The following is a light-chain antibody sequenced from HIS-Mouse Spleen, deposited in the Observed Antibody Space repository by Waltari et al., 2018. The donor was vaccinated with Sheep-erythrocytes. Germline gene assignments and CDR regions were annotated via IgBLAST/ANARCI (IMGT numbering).Light chain of an antibody. Sequence: DFQLPQFQPSLPASVENRFTFPCRASPSISSYLNCYQQKPGKAPKPLIYPSSSLQSGVPSRFSGSGSGTDFTLTISSLQPEDFATYYCQQSYSTPSTFGEGTKVEIK. CDR1: PSISSY. CDR3: QQSYSTPST. V-gene: IGKV1-39*01. J-gene: IGKJ4*01. CDR2: PSS.